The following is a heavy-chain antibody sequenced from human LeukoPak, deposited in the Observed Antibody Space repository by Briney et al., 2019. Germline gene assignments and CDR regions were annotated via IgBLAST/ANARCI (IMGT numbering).Heavy chain of an antibody. CDR1: GYTFTSYG. V-gene: IGHV1-18*01. Sequence: ASVKVSCKASGYTFTSYGISWVRQAPGQGLEWMGWISAYNGNINYAQKLQGRVTMTTDTSTSTAYMELRSLRSDDTAVYYCATDIAAAGPNAFDYWGQGTLVTVSS. CDR2: ISAYNGNI. CDR3: ATDIAAAGPNAFDY. D-gene: IGHD6-13*01. J-gene: IGHJ4*02.